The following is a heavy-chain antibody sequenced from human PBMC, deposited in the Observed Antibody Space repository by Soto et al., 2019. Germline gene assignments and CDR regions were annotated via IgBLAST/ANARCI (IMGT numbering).Heavy chain of an antibody. CDR3: ARHWFTGSYYDAFDI. CDR2: IKYSGTT. D-gene: IGHD1-26*01. J-gene: IGHJ3*02. CDR1: GGSISSSRCH. Sequence: SETLSLTCTVSGGSISSSRCHWGWIRQPPGKGLEWIASIKYSGTTFYNPSLKNRVTLSVDTSKNQFALKLSSVTAAETAVYYFARHWFTGSYYDAFDIWGQWSMVTVSS. V-gene: IGHV4-39*01.